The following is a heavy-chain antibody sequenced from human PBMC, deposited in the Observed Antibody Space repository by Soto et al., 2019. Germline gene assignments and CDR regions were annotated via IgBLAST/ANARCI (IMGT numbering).Heavy chain of an antibody. CDR1: GYIIKNYW. D-gene: IGHD3-16*01. J-gene: IGHJ4*02. CDR3: FRGGVTSRTFDY. V-gene: IGHV5-51*01. Sequence: GESLKISCXASGYIIKNYWIGWVRQMPGQGLEWMGIIFPDDPDTRYSPSFQGHVTISVDKSISTAYVQWSSLKASDSAIYYCFRGGVTSRTFDYWGQGTLVTVSS. CDR2: IFPDDPDT.